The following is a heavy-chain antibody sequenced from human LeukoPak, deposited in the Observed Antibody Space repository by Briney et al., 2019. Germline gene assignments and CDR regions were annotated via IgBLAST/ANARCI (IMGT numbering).Heavy chain of an antibody. J-gene: IGHJ4*02. Sequence: PGGSLRLSCAASGFPLSGYSINWVRQAPGKGLEWVSYINIDSITVNYADSVKGRFTISRDNAMNSLYLQMNSPRAEDTAVYYCSTAKFDNWGQGTLVTVSS. CDR3: STAKFDN. CDR1: GFPLSGYS. V-gene: IGHV3-48*01. CDR2: INIDSITV.